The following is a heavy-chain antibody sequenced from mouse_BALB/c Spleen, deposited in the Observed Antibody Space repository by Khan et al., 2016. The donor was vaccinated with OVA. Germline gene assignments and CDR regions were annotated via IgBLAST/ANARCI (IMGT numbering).Heavy chain of an antibody. CDR3: ARIYDYDEVLAY. D-gene: IGHD2-4*01. J-gene: IGHJ3*01. Sequence: QVQLKESGPGLVQPSQSLSITCTVSGFSLTSYGVHWVRPSPGKGLEWLGVIWSGGSTDYNEAFISRLSISKDNSKSQVFFKMNSLQGNDTAIYYGARIYDYDEVLAYWGQGTLVTVSA. V-gene: IGHV2-2*02. CDR1: GFSLTSYG. CDR2: IWSGGST.